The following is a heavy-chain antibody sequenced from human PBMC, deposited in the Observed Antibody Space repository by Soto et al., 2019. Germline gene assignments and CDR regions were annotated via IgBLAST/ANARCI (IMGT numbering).Heavy chain of an antibody. V-gene: IGHV1-58*01. Sequence: VKVSCKASGFTFTSSAVQWVRQARGQRLEWIGWIVVGSGNTNYAQKFQERVTITRDMSTSTAYMELSSLRSEDTAVYYCAAGESIIAARRKYYYGMDVWGQGTKVTVSS. CDR2: IVVGSGNT. CDR3: AAGESIIAARRKYYYGMDV. CDR1: GFTFTSSA. J-gene: IGHJ6*02. D-gene: IGHD6-6*01.